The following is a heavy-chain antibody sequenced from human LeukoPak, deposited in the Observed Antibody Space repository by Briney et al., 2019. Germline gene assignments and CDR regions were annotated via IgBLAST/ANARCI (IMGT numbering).Heavy chain of an antibody. CDR1: GYTFTSYY. CDR2: INPSGGST. Sequence: ASVKVSCKASGYTFTSYYMHWVRQAPGQGLEWMGIINPSGGSTSYAQKFQGRVTMTRDMSTSTVYMELSSLRSEDTAVYYCARDAAITMIRGVRVSGWFDPWGQGTLVIVSS. J-gene: IGHJ5*02. CDR3: ARDAAITMIRGVRVSGWFDP. D-gene: IGHD3-10*01. V-gene: IGHV1-46*01.